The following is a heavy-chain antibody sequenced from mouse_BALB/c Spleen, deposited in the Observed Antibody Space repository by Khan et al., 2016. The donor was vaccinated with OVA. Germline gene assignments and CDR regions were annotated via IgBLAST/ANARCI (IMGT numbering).Heavy chain of an antibody. J-gene: IGHJ3*01. CDR2: ISYSGHT. V-gene: IGHV3-2*02. CDR3: ARKGYYDYGPSPY. CDR1: GYTITSEFA. Sequence: EVQLQQSGPGLVKPSQSLSLSCTATGYTITSEFAWNWMRQFPGNKLEWMGYISYSGHTRYNPSLKSQISITPDTSRNPSFLQLNYDTTDDTATSDCARKGYYDYGPSPYWGQGTLVTVSA. D-gene: IGHD2-4*01.